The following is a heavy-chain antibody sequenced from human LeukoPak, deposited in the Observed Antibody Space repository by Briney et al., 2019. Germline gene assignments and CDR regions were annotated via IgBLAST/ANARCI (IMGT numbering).Heavy chain of an antibody. J-gene: IGHJ6*03. CDR1: GGSISSSSYY. D-gene: IGHD6-25*01. V-gene: IGHV4-39*07. CDR2: IYYSGST. CDR3: ARDRLNYYYYYMDV. Sequence: NPSETLSLTCTVSGGSISSSSYYWGWIRQPPGKGLEWIGSIYYSGSTNHNPSLKSRVTISVDTSKNQFSLKLSSVTAADTAVYYCARDRLNYYYYYMDVWGKGTTVTISS.